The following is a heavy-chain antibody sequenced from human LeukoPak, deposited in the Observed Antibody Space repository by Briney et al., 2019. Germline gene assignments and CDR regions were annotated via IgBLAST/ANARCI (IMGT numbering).Heavy chain of an antibody. V-gene: IGHV1-46*04. CDR3: ARVLSDSDAFDI. Sequence: ASVKVSCKATGYTVSTYSIHWVRQAPGQGLEWMGILNPSGGRTTNAQKLQGRVTMTRDTSTSTAYMELRSLRSDDTAVYYCARVLSDSDAFDIWGQGTMVTVSS. J-gene: IGHJ3*02. CDR1: GYTVSTYS. D-gene: IGHD3-22*01. CDR2: LNPSGGRT.